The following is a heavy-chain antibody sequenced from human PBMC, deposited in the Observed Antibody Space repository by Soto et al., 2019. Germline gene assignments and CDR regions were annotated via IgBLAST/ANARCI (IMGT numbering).Heavy chain of an antibody. CDR3: ARYDVGPIRFSDS. CDR2: IYYSGST. CDR1: GGSISSGGYY. J-gene: IGHJ4*02. Sequence: SETLSLTCTVSGGSISSGGYYWSWIRQHPGKGLEWIGYIYYSGSTYYNPSLKSRVTISVDTSKNQFSLQLNSVTPEDPAVYYCARYDVGPIRFSDSWGQGTLVTVSS. D-gene: IGHD3-3*01. V-gene: IGHV4-31*03.